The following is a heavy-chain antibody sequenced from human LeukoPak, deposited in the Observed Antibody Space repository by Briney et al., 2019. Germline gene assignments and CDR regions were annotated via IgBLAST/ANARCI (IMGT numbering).Heavy chain of an antibody. CDR3: AAPNSSGWYSDAFDI. Sequence: GGSLRLSCGASGFIFSSYVMSWVRQAPGKGLEWVSAISGSGGSTYYADSVKGRFTISRDNSKNTLYLQMNSLRAEDTAVYYCAAPNSSGWYSDAFDIWGQGTMVTVSS. J-gene: IGHJ3*02. CDR1: GFIFSSYV. V-gene: IGHV3-23*01. D-gene: IGHD6-19*01. CDR2: ISGSGGST.